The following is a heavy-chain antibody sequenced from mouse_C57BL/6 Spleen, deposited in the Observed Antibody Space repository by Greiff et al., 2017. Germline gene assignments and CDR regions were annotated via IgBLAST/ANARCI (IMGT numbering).Heavy chain of an antibody. Sequence: EVQRVESGPGMVKPSQSLSLTCTVTGYSITSGYDWHWIRHFPGNKLEWMGYISYSGSTNYNPSLKSRISITHDTSKNHFFLKLNSVTTEDTATYYCARGTTVRAMDYWGQGTSVTVSS. D-gene: IGHD1-1*01. CDR1: GYSITSGYD. J-gene: IGHJ4*01. CDR3: ARGTTVRAMDY. CDR2: ISYSGST. V-gene: IGHV3-1*01.